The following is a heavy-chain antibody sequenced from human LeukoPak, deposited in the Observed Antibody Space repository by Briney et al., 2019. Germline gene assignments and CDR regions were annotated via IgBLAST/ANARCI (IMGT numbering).Heavy chain of an antibody. D-gene: IGHD1-26*01. Sequence: GASVKVSCKASGGTFSSYAISWVRQAPGQGLEWMGGIIPIFGTANYAQKLQGRVTITADESTSTAYMELSSLRSEDTAVYYCARLGEWEHFDYWGQGTLVTVSS. J-gene: IGHJ4*02. CDR2: IIPIFGTA. CDR3: ARLGEWEHFDY. CDR1: GGTFSSYA. V-gene: IGHV1-69*13.